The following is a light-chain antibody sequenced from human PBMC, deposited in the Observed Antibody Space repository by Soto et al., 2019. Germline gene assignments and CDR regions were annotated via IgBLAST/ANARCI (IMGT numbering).Light chain of an antibody. J-gene: IGLJ1*01. Sequence: QSALTQPASVSGSPGQSIAISCTGTSSDVGGYNSVSWYQQHPGKAPKLMIYNVSNRPSGVSDRFSGSKSGNTASLTISGLQAEDEADNSSSEYNSRNPYVSGTGTKVPVL. V-gene: IGLV2-14*03. CDR2: NVS. CDR1: SSDVGGYNS. CDR3: SEYNSRNPYV.